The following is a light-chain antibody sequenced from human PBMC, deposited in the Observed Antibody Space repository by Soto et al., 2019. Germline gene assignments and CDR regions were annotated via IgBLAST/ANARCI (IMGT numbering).Light chain of an antibody. J-gene: IGLJ3*02. CDR3: AAWDDSISSWV. V-gene: IGLV1-47*01. Sequence: QSVLTQPPSASGTPGQRVTISCSGGSYNVGKNLVYWYQQRPGTAPKLIIFKNNKRPSGVPDRFSGSNSGSSASLAISGLRSEDEADYFCAAWDDSISSWVFGGGTKLTVL. CDR2: KNN. CDR1: SYNVGKNL.